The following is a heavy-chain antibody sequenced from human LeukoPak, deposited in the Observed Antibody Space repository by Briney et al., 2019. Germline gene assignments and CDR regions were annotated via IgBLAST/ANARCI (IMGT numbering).Heavy chain of an antibody. V-gene: IGHV3-33*05. CDR3: ARGLDGPFDY. CDR1: GFIFSGDD. D-gene: IGHD3/OR15-3a*01. Sequence: GGSLRLSCAASGFIFSGDDMHWVRQAPGKGLEWVAGIQSNGRNKYYVDSVKGRFAISRDNSKSTLYLQVNSLRVEDTALYYCARGLDGPFDYWGQGTLVTVSS. J-gene: IGHJ4*02. CDR2: IQSNGRNK.